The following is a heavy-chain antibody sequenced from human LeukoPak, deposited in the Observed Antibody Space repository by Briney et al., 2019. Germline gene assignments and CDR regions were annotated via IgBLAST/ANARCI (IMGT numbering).Heavy chain of an antibody. D-gene: IGHD1-26*01. CDR2: VNPNRGDT. Sequence: ASVKVSCKASGYTFTGYYMNCVRHAPGQGLEWMGWVNPNRGDTNYAQKFQGRVTMTRDTSITTAYMELSRLRSDDTAVYYCARAYSESYPYFDYWGQGTLVTVSS. CDR3: ARAYSESYPYFDY. CDR1: GYTFTGYY. V-gene: IGHV1-2*02. J-gene: IGHJ4*02.